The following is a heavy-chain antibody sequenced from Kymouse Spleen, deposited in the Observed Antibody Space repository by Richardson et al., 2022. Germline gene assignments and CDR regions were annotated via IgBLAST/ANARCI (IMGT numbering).Heavy chain of an antibody. CDR2: ISWNSGSI. J-gene: IGHJ4*02. D-gene: IGHD3-9*01. CDR1: GFTFDDYA. V-gene: IGHV3-9*01. CDR3: AKTPYDILTGYLDY. Sequence: EVQLVESGGGLVQPGRSLRLSCAASGFTFDDYAMHWVRQAPGKGLEWVSGISWNSGSIGYADSVKGRFTISRDNAKNSLYLQMNSLRAEDTALYYCAKTPYDILTGYLDYWGQGTLVTVSS.